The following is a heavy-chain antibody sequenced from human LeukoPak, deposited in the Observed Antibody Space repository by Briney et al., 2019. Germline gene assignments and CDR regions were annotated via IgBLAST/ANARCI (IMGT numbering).Heavy chain of an antibody. J-gene: IGHJ4*02. CDR1: GFTLSSYA. CDR3: ARRLSGRVDS. Sequence: GGSLRLSCTASGFTLSSYAMSWVRQAPGEGLEWVSTISGSADNTYYADSVKGRFTISRDNSKNTLYLQMNSLRAEDTAVYYCARRLSGRVDSWGQGTLVTVSS. V-gene: IGHV3-23*01. CDR2: ISGSADNT. D-gene: IGHD2-15*01.